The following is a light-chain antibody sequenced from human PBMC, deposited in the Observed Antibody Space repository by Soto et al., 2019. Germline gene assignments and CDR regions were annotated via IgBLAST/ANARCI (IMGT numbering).Light chain of an antibody. CDR1: SSDVGAYDS. CDR3: SSYTRSSTLII. CDR2: EVS. V-gene: IGLV2-8*01. Sequence: QSALTQTPSASGSRGQSVTISCTGTSSDVGAYDSVSWYQHHPGKAPKALIYEVSKRPSGVPDRFSGSKSGNTASLTISGLQADDEADYYCSSYTRSSTLIIFGSGTKVTVL. J-gene: IGLJ1*01.